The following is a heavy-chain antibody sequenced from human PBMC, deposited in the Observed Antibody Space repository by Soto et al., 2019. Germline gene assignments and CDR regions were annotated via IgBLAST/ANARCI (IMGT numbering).Heavy chain of an antibody. V-gene: IGHV4-59*01. D-gene: IGHD6-13*01. Sequence: QVQLQESGPGLVKPSETLSLTCTVSGGSISYYYWSWIRQPPGKGLEWIGYIYYSGSTNYNPSLKRRVTISVDPSENPFSLKLSYVTAADTAVYYCARAGVSSSWYNYYGLDVWGQGTTVTVSS. CDR1: GGSISYYY. CDR3: ARAGVSSSWYNYYGLDV. CDR2: IYYSGST. J-gene: IGHJ6*02.